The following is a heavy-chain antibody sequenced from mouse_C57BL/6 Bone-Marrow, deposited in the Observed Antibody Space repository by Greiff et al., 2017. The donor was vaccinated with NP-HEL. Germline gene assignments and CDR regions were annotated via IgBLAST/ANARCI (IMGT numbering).Heavy chain of an antibody. V-gene: IGHV5-15*01. CDR1: GFTFSDYG. CDR2: ISNLAYSI. Sequence: EVMLVESGGGLVQPGGSLKLSCAASGFTFSDYGMAWVRQAPRKGPEWVAFISNLAYSIYYADTVTGRFTISRENAKNTLYLEMSSLRSEDTAMYYCARQKYYGPYWYFDVWGTGTTVTVSS. CDR3: ARQKYYGPYWYFDV. J-gene: IGHJ1*03. D-gene: IGHD1-1*01.